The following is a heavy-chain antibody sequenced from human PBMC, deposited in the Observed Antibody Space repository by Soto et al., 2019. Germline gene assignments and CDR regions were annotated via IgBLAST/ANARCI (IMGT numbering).Heavy chain of an antibody. CDR3: CIIKRRNQYSTSGYWFDP. D-gene: IGHD4-4*01. V-gene: IGHV3-15*01. Sequence: EMQLVDSGGGLVKPGGSLRLSCAASGFTFSHAWMSWVRQAPGKGLEWVGRIKSKADGETKDYGAPVRGRFTISRDDSQNILYLHMNSLRIEDTAVYYCCIIKRRNQYSTSGYWFDPWGPGTLVTVSS. CDR2: IKSKADGETK. CDR1: GFTFSHAW. J-gene: IGHJ5*02.